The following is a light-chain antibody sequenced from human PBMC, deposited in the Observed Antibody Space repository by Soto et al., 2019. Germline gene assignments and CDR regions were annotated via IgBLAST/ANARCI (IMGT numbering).Light chain of an antibody. J-gene: IGLJ3*02. CDR3: SSYTGSGTLV. CDR2: EGT. Sequence: QSALTQPASVSGSPGQSITISCTGTSSDVGIYNLVSWYQQHPGKAPRLMIYEGTKRPSGVSNRFSGSKSGNTASLTISGLQAEDEADYYCSSYTGSGTLVFGGGTKLTVL. V-gene: IGLV2-14*02. CDR1: SSDVGIYNL.